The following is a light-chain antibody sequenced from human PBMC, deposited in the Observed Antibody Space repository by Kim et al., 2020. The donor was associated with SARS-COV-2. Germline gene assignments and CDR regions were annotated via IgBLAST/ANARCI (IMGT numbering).Light chain of an antibody. CDR3: QVWDSSSDWV. V-gene: IGLV3-21*04. CDR1: NIGSKS. Sequence: SYELTQPPSVSVAPGKTARITCGGNNIGSKSVHWYQQKPGQAPVLVIYYDSDRPSGIPERFSGSNSGNTATLTISRVEAGDEADYYCQVWDSSSDWVFGGVTQLTVL. CDR2: YDS. J-gene: IGLJ3*02.